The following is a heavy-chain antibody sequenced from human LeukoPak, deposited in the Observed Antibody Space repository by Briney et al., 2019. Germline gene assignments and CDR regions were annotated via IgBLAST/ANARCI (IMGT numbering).Heavy chain of an antibody. CDR2: IRSNGGST. D-gene: IGHD3-9*01. J-gene: IGHJ4*02. CDR1: GFTFSSYA. V-gene: IGHV3-64D*06. CDR3: VKGGFSQGRLRYFDWLLQRDYFDY. Sequence: GGSLRLSCSASGFTFSSYAMHWVRQAPGKGLEYVSAIRSNGGSTYYADSVKGRFTISRDNSKNTLYLQMSSLRAEDTAVYYCVKGGFSQGRLRYFDWLLQRDYFDYWGQGTLVTVSS.